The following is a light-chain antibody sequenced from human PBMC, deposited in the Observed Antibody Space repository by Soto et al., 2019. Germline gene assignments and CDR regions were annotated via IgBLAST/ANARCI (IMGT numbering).Light chain of an antibody. J-gene: IGKJ4*01. CDR2: DAS. Sequence: EIVLTQSPATLSFSPGERATLSCRASQSVSSNLAWFQQTPGQAPRLLIYDASTRATGIPARFSGSGSGTDFTLTISSLEPEDFAVYYCQQRSSWPLTFGGGSKVEIK. CDR1: QSVSSN. V-gene: IGKV3-11*01. CDR3: QQRSSWPLT.